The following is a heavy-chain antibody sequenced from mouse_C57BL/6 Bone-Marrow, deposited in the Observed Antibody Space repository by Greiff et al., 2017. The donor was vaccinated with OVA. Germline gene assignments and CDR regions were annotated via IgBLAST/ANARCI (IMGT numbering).Heavy chain of an antibody. D-gene: IGHD1-1*02. J-gene: IGHJ1*03. Sequence: QVQLQQSGAELVRPGTSVKLSCKASGYTFTSYWMHWVKQRPGQGLEWIGVIDPSDSYTNYNQKFKGKATLTVDTSSSTAYMQLSSLTSEDSAVYYCARSYYADVWGTGTTVTVSS. CDR2: IDPSDSYT. V-gene: IGHV1-59*01. CDR3: ARSYYADV. CDR1: GYTFTSYW.